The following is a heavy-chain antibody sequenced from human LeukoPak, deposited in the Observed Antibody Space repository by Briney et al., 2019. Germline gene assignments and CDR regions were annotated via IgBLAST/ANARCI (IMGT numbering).Heavy chain of an antibody. CDR3: ARGGILWFGELLYFDY. J-gene: IGHJ4*02. CDR2: INQDGSEK. CDR1: EFSVGSNY. V-gene: IGHV3-7*01. D-gene: IGHD3-10*01. Sequence: GGSLRLSCAASEFSVGSNYMTWVRQAPGKGLEWVANINQDGSEKYYVDSVKGRFTISRDNAKNSLYLQMNSLRAEDTAVYYCARGGILWFGELLYFDYWGQGTLVTVSS.